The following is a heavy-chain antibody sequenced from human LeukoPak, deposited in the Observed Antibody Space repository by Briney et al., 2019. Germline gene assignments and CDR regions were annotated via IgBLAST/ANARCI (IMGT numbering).Heavy chain of an antibody. D-gene: IGHD6-13*01. J-gene: IGHJ3*02. V-gene: IGHV1-18*01. CDR1: GYTFTNYG. Sequence: GASVKVSCKASGYTFTNYGINWVRQAPGQGLEWMGWINGYNGNTNYTQKLQGRVTMTTDTSTSTAYMELRSLRSDDTAVYYCARVGSSSSWYDAFDIWGQGTMVTVSS. CDR3: ARVGSSSSWYDAFDI. CDR2: INGYNGNT.